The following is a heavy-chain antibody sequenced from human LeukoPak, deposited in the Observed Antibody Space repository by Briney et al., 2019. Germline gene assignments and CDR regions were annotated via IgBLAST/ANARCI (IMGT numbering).Heavy chain of an antibody. D-gene: IGHD5-18*01. V-gene: IGHV3-23*01. CDR2: ISGSGGST. CDR1: GFIFSSYG. CDR3: ARDIGYSNNRGPAGY. J-gene: IGHJ4*02. Sequence: GGSLRLSCAASGFIFSSYGMSWVRQAPGKGLEWVSAISGSGGSTYYADSVKGRFTISIDNSKNTLYLHMNSLRAEDTALYYCARDIGYSNNRGPAGYWGQGTLVTVSS.